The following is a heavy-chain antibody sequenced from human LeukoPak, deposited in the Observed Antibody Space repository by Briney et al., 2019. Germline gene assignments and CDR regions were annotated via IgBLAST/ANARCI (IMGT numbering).Heavy chain of an antibody. D-gene: IGHD3-10*01. V-gene: IGHV2-5*02. Sequence: ASGPTLVNPTQTLTLTCTFSGFSLSTSGVGVGWIRQPPGKALEWLALIYWDDDKPYSPSLKSRLTITKHTSKNQVVLTMTNMGPVDRARYSWAHTRWSRGVMEQNVWCDPWGQRTRVIVSS. CDR1: GFSLSTSGVG. CDR3: AHTRWSRGVMEQNVWCDP. J-gene: IGHJ5*02. CDR2: IYWDDDK.